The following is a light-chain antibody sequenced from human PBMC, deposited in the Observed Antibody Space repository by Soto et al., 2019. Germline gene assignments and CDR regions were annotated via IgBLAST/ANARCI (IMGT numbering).Light chain of an antibody. V-gene: IGKV3-20*01. J-gene: IGKJ2*01. CDR2: GAS. Sequence: EIVLTQSPGTLSLSPGERATLSCRASQSVSSSYLAWYQQKPGQAPRLLIYGASSRATGIPDRFSGSGSGTDFTLTIIRLEPEDFAVYYCQHYGSSHTFGHATTLQIK. CDR3: QHYGSSHT. CDR1: QSVSSSY.